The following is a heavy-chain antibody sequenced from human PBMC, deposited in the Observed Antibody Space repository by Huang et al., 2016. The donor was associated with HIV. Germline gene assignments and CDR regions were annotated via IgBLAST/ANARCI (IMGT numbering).Heavy chain of an antibody. Sequence: QVQLVQSGAEVKKPGASVKVSCKTSGYTFANYDINWGRQATGQGLEWMGWMNPDSGNTGYAPKFQGRVTINRNTSRTTSYMELSSLRSDDTAVYYCARTPGYCSSINCYHRGWFDPWGQGTLVTVSS. D-gene: IGHD2-2*01. CDR3: ARTPGYCSSINCYHRGWFDP. J-gene: IGHJ5*02. CDR2: MNPDSGNT. CDR1: GYTFANYD. V-gene: IGHV1-8*03.